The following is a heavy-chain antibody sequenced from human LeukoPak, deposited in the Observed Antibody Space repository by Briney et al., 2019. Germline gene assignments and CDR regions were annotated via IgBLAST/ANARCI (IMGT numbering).Heavy chain of an antibody. J-gene: IGHJ4*02. CDR1: GGSISSGGYS. D-gene: IGHD5-12*01. CDR2: IYYSGST. Sequence: SETLSLTCAVSGGSISSGGYSWSWIRQPPGKGLEWIGYIYYSGSTYYNPSLKSRVTISVDTSKNQFSLKLSSVTAADTAVYYCARGDSGYEPLDYWGQGTLVTVSS. V-gene: IGHV4-30-4*07. CDR3: ARGDSGYEPLDY.